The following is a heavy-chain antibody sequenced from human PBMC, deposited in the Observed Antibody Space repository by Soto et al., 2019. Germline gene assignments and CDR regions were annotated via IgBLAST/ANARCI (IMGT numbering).Heavy chain of an antibody. Sequence: KPSETLSLTCTVSGGSISSSSYYWGWIRQPPGKGLEWIGSIYYSGSTYYNPSLKSRVTISVDTSKNQFSLKLSSVTAADTAVYYCARPPETWSGINDAFDIWGQGTMVTVSS. CDR2: IYYSGST. D-gene: IGHD1-20*01. CDR3: ARPPETWSGINDAFDI. J-gene: IGHJ3*02. CDR1: GGSISSSSYY. V-gene: IGHV4-39*01.